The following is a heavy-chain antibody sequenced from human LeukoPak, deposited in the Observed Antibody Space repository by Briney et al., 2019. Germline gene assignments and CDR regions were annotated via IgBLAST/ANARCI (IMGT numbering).Heavy chain of an antibody. CDR1: GFTFSSYG. V-gene: IGHV3-33*01. Sequence: PGGSLRLSCAASGFTFSSYGMHWVRQAPGKGLEWVAVIWYDGSNKYYADSVKGRFTISRDNAKNSLYLQMNSLRAEDTAVYYCARMSVVIAVAGFPYDYWGQGTLVTVSS. CDR2: IWYDGSNK. J-gene: IGHJ4*02. D-gene: IGHD6-19*01. CDR3: ARMSVVIAVAGFPYDY.